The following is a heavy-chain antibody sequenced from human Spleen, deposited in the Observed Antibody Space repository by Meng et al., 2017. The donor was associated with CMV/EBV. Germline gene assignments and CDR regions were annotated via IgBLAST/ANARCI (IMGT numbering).Heavy chain of an antibody. Sequence: SETLSLTCTVSGGSISSYFWNWIRQPPGKGLEWIGYIYYSATTNYNPSLRSRVTISVDMSKNQFSLKLSSVTAADTAVYYCARGGAYTSSWFDSWGQGTLVTVSS. CDR2: IYYSATT. J-gene: IGHJ5*01. CDR1: GGSISSYF. CDR3: ARGGAYTSSWFDS. V-gene: IGHV4-59*01. D-gene: IGHD6-13*01.